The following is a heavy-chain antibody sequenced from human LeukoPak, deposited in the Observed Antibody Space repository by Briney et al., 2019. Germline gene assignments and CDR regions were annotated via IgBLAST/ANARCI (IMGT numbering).Heavy chain of an antibody. CDR2: ISGDGSNT. CDR3: ASAVADTRNAFDI. CDR1: GFTFSSYW. Sequence: PGGSLRLSCAASGFTFSSYWIHWVRQPHGKGLVWVSRISGDGSNTNYADSVKGRFTISRDNAKNTLYLQMDSLRAEDTAVYYCASAVADTRNAFDIWGRGTTVIVSS. D-gene: IGHD6-19*01. V-gene: IGHV3-74*01. J-gene: IGHJ3*02.